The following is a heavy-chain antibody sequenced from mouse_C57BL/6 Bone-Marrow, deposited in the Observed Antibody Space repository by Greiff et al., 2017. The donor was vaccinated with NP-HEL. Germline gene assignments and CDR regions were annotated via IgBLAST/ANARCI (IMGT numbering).Heavy chain of an antibody. J-gene: IGHJ3*01. D-gene: IGHD2-4*01. Sequence: QVQLQQPGAELVRPGSSVKLSCKASGYTFTSYWMDWVKQRPGQGLEWIGNIYPSDSETHYNQKFKDKATLTVDKSSSTAYMQLSSLTSEDSAVYYCARAPYDYGGDWFAYWGQGTLVTVSA. CDR3: ARAPYDYGGDWFAY. CDR2: IYPSDSET. CDR1: GYTFTSYW. V-gene: IGHV1-61*01.